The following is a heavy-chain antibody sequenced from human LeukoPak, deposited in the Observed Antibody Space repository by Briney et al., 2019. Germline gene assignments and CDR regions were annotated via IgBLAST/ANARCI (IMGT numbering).Heavy chain of an antibody. CDR1: GFAFRSHA. J-gene: IGHJ6*03. CDR3: AKIPYGDYVLDYYYYMDV. Sequence: GGSLRLSCTASGFAFRSHAMHWGRQAPGKGLEWVAFIRYDGSKKFYADSVKGRFTISRDNSKNTLYLQMYSLRAEDTAVYYCAKIPYGDYVLDYYYYMDVWGKGTTVTISS. CDR2: IRYDGSKK. D-gene: IGHD4-17*01. V-gene: IGHV3-30*02.